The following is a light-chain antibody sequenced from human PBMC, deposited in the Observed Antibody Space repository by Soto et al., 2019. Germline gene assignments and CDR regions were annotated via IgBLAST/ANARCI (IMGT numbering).Light chain of an antibody. CDR3: QQYGTSPPIT. CDR1: QTVSSSY. V-gene: IGKV3-20*01. J-gene: IGKJ5*01. CDR2: GPS. Sequence: EIVLTQSPGTMSLSLGERATLSCGASQTVSSSYLAWYQQRPDQAPRLLIYGPSTRATGIPDRFSGSGSGTDFTLTISRLEPEDFAVYYCQQYGTSPPITFGQGTRLEIK.